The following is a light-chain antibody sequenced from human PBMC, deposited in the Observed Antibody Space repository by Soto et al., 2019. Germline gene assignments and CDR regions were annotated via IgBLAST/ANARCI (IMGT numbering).Light chain of an antibody. CDR2: KAS. Sequence: DIQMTQSPSTLSASVGDRVTITCRASQSISSWLSWYQHKPGNAPKLLLYKASSLESGVPSRFSGSGSGTEFTLTISSLQPDDFATYYCQQFHSFSPTFGQGTKVEIK. CDR1: QSISSW. CDR3: QQFHSFSPT. V-gene: IGKV1-5*03. J-gene: IGKJ1*01.